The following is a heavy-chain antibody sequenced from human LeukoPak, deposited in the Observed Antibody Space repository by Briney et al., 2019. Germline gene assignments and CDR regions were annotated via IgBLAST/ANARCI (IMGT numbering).Heavy chain of an antibody. CDR2: ISAYNGNT. V-gene: IGHV1-18*01. CDR3: ARDGTPYSSGYYVDAFDI. D-gene: IGHD3-22*01. Sequence: ASVKVSCKASGYTFTSYGISWVRQAPGQGLEWMGWISAYNGNTNYAQKLQGRVTMTTDTSTSTAYMELRSLRSDDTAVYYCARDGTPYSSGYYVDAFDIWGQGTMVTVSS. J-gene: IGHJ3*02. CDR1: GYTFTSYG.